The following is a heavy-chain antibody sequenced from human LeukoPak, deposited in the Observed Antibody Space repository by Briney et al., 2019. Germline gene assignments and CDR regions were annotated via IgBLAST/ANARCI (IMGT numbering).Heavy chain of an antibody. CDR3: AKAGCGDGSCYYAEYFQH. J-gene: IGHJ1*01. V-gene: IGHV3-23*01. CDR1: GFSSSNYA. Sequence: PGGSLRLPCVASGFSSSNYAMSWVRQAPGKGLEWVSVISGSGSSAYYADSVRGRFTISRDNSKNTLYLQMNSLRAEDTAVYYCAKAGCGDGSCYYAEYFQHWGQGTLVTVSS. D-gene: IGHD2-15*01. CDR2: ISGSGSSA.